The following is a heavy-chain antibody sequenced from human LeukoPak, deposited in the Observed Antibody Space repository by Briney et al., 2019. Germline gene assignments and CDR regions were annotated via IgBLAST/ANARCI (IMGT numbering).Heavy chain of an antibody. D-gene: IGHD5-18*01. Sequence: PGGSLRLSCATSGFTFSNYWMHWVRQAPGKGLVWVSRINSDGSNTSYADSVKGRFTISRDNAKRTLYLQMNSLRAEDTAVYYCASGYSYGYRNDYCGQGTLVTVSS. J-gene: IGHJ4*02. CDR3: ASGYSYGYRNDY. CDR2: INSDGSNT. CDR1: GFTFSNYW. V-gene: IGHV3-74*01.